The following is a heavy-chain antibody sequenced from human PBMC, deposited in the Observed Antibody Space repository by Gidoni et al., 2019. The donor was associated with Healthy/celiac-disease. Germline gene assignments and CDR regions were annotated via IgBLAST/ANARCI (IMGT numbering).Heavy chain of an antibody. CDR3: ARAYGDYGNFDY. V-gene: IGHV3-33*01. D-gene: IGHD4-17*01. CDR1: GFTFSSYG. J-gene: IGHJ4*02. Sequence: QVQLEESGGGVVQPGRSLRLSCAASGFTFSSYGMHWVRQAPGKGLEWVAVIWYDGSNKYYADSVKGRFTNSRDNSKNTLYLQMNSLRAEDTAVYYCARAYGDYGNFDYWGQGTLVTVSS. CDR2: IWYDGSNK.